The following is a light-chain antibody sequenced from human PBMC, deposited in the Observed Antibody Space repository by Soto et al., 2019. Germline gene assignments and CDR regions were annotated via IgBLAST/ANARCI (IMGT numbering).Light chain of an antibody. CDR3: QQFSNWPYT. CDR2: GAS. J-gene: IGKJ2*01. V-gene: IGKV3-15*01. Sequence: EIVMTQSPATLSVSPGERATLSCRASQSVSSNLAWYQQKPGQAPRLLIYGASTRATGFPARFSGSGSGTEFTLTISSLQSEDFAVYYGQQFSNWPYTFGQGTKLEIK. CDR1: QSVSSN.